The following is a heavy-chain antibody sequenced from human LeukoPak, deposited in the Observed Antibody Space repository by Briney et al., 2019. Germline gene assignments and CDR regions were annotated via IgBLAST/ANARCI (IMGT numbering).Heavy chain of an antibody. V-gene: IGHV3-53*01. J-gene: IGHJ4*02. Sequence: GGSLRLSCAASGFTVSNNYMTWVRQAPGEGLEWVSIIYSDGRTYYADSVKGRFNISRDNSKNTLYLQMNSLRAEDTAVYYCARDTGGFDYWGQGTLVTVSS. CDR2: IYSDGRT. CDR3: ARDTGGFDY. CDR1: GFTVSNNY. D-gene: IGHD3-16*01.